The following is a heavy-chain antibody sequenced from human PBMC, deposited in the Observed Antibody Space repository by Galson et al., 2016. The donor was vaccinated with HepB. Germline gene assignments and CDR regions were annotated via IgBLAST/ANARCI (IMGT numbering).Heavy chain of an antibody. V-gene: IGHV3-30*04. D-gene: IGHD4-17*01. CDR1: GFTFSSSA. CDR3: SRRGPRYGRAPRHGDSGYFDP. J-gene: IGHJ5*02. Sequence: SLRLSCAASGFTFSSSAMHWVRQAPGKGLEWVAVISKDGRNKYYAGSVGGRFTVSRDNSNNTLFLQMNTLRAEDTAVYYCSRRGPRYGRAPRHGDSGYFDPWGQGTLV. CDR2: ISKDGRNK.